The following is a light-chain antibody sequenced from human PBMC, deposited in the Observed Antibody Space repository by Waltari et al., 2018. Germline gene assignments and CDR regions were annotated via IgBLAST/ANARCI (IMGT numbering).Light chain of an antibody. Sequence: DVVMTQSPLSLPVTLAQPASISCRFSQGIVYSEGGNYLSWFQQRPGQSPRRLIYRVSKRDSGVPDRFSGSGSGTDFTLKISKVEAEDVGVYYCMQGTHWPWTFGQGTKLEIK. J-gene: IGKJ1*01. CDR3: MQGTHWPWT. CDR2: RVS. CDR1: QGIVYSEGGNY. V-gene: IGKV2-30*01.